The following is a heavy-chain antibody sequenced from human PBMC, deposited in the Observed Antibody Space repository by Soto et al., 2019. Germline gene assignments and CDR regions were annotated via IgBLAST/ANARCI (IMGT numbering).Heavy chain of an antibody. V-gene: IGHV4-39*01. Sequence: SETLSPTCTVSGGSISSSSYYWGWIRQPPGKGLEWIGSIYYSGSTYYNPSLKSRVTISVDTSKNQFSLKLSSVTAADTAVYYCARLGRDGYDNRIDYWGQGTLVTVSS. CDR1: GGSISSSSYY. CDR3: ARLGRDGYDNRIDY. CDR2: IYYSGST. J-gene: IGHJ4*02. D-gene: IGHD5-12*01.